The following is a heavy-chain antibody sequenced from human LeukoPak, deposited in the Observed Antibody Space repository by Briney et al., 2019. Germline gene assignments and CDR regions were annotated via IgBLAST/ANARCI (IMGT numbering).Heavy chain of an antibody. V-gene: IGHV4-59*08. Sequence: SETLSLTCTVSGGSISSYYWSWIRQAPGTGLEWIAYIYYSGSTNYNPSLKSRVTISVDTPKNQFSPKLSSVTAADTAVYYCARLTFHYYFDYWGQGALVTVSS. D-gene: IGHD2/OR15-2a*01. J-gene: IGHJ4*02. CDR1: GGSISSYY. CDR3: ARLTFHYYFDY. CDR2: IYYSGST.